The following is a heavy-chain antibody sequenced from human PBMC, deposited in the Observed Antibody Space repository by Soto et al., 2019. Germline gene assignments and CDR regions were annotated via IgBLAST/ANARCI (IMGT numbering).Heavy chain of an antibody. V-gene: IGHV3-66*01. CDR1: GVTVSSNY. D-gene: IGHD4-17*01. Sequence: GGSLRLSCAASGVTVSSNYMSWVRQAPGKGLEWVSVIYSGGSTYYADSVKGRFTISRDNSKNTLYLQMNSLRAEDTAVYYCARSYGDRGYFDYWGQGTLVTVSS. CDR3: ARSYGDRGYFDY. CDR2: IYSGGST. J-gene: IGHJ4*02.